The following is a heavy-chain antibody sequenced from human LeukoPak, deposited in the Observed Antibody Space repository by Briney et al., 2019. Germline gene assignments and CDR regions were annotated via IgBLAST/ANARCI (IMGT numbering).Heavy chain of an antibody. CDR3: ARAKNWLDP. CDR2: IYTSGST. Sequence: PSETLSLTCTVSGGSISSYYWSWIRQPPGKGLEWIGYIYTSGSTNYNPSLKSRVTISVDTSKNQFSLKLSSVTAADTAVYYCARAKNWLDPWGQGTLVTVSS. J-gene: IGHJ5*02. CDR1: GGSISSYY. V-gene: IGHV4-4*09.